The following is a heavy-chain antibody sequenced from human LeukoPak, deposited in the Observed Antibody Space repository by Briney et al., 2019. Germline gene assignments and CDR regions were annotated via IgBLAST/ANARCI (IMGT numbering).Heavy chain of an antibody. CDR3: AKDLSWGSTAQGAFHI. J-gene: IGHJ3*02. CDR1: GFTFSSYA. D-gene: IGHD3-16*01. CDR2: VSGSGGSA. Sequence: GGSLRLSCAASGFTFSSYAMSWVRQAPGKGLEWISAVSGSGGSAHYADSVRGRFTISRDNSKNMLYVQLNSLRAEDTAVYYCAKDLSWGSTAQGAFHIWGQGTMATVSS. V-gene: IGHV3-23*01.